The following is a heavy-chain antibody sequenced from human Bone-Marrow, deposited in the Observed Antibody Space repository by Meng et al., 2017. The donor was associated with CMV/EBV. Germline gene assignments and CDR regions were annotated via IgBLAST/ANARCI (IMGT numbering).Heavy chain of an antibody. CDR1: GFIFSRHA. D-gene: IGHD3-3*01. V-gene: IGHV3-30*02. CDR3: ARDFGNDFWLLTH. J-gene: IGHJ4*02. CDR2: IRHDGSDE. Sequence: GESLKISCAASGFIFSRHAIHWARQAPGKGLEWVAFIRHDGSDEYYAESVKGRFSISKDAAENTAYLQMNSLRSGDTAVYYCARDFGNDFWLLTHWGQGTLVTVSS.